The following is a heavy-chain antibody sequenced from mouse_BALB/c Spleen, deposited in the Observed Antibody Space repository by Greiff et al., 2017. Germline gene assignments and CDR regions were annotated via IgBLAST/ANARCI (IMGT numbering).Heavy chain of an antibody. CDR1: GYSITSDYA. J-gene: IGHJ4*01. D-gene: IGHD1-1*01. V-gene: IGHV3-2*02. CDR3: ASYGPIYYAMDY. CDR2: ISYSGST. Sequence: EVHLVESGPGLVKPSQSLSLTCTVTGYSITSDYAWNWIRQFPGNKLEWMGYISYSGSTSYNPSLKSRISITRDTSKNQFFLQLNSVTTEDTATYYCASYGPIYYAMDYWGQGTSVTVAA.